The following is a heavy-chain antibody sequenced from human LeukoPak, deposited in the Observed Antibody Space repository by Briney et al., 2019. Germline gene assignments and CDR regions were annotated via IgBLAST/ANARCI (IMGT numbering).Heavy chain of an antibody. D-gene: IGHD3-10*01. J-gene: IGHJ5*02. CDR2: MNPNSGNT. V-gene: IGHV1-8*01. CDR1: GYTFTSYD. Sequence: ASVTVSCKASGYTFTSYDINWVRQAAGQGLEWMGWMNPNSGNTGYAQKFQGRVTMTRNTSISTAYMELSSLRSEDTAVYYCARRTRKGVINWFDPWGQGTLVTVSS. CDR3: ARRTRKGVINWFDP.